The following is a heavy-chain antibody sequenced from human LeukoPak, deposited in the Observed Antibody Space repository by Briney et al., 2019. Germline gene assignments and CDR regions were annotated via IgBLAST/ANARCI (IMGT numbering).Heavy chain of an antibody. D-gene: IGHD6-19*01. V-gene: IGHV5-51*01. J-gene: IGHJ5*02. CDR1: GYSFTKYW. CDR3: ARHGSGWFDP. Sequence: GESLKISCKGSGYSFTKYWIGWVRQMPGKGLEWMGIIYPGDADARYSPSFQGQVTISVDKSISTAYLQWSGLKASDTAIYYCARHGSGWFDPWGQGTLVTVSS. CDR2: IYPGDADA.